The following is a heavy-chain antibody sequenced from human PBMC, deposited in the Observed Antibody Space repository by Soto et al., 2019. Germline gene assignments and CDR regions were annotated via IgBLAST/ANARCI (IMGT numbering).Heavy chain of an antibody. CDR2: IYRTGST. Sequence: SETLSLTCAVSGGSFTSNDWWTWVRQPPGQGLEWIGEIYRTGSTNYNPSLKSRVTISLDKSENQFSLKVTSLTAADTAVYYCASRDPGTSVDYWGQGTLVTVSS. D-gene: IGHD1-7*01. V-gene: IGHV4-4*02. CDR3: ASRDPGTSVDY. CDR1: GGSFTSNDW. J-gene: IGHJ4*02.